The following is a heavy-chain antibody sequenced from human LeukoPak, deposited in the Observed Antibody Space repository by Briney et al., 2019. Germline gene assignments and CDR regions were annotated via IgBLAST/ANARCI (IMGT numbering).Heavy chain of an antibody. Sequence: GGSLRLSCAASGFTFSSYWMSWVRQAPGKGLEWVANMKQDGSEKYYVDSVKGRFTISRDNAKNSLYLQINSLRAEDTAVYYCASPLRDSGYDRSYYGMDVWGQGTTVTVSS. V-gene: IGHV3-7*01. CDR3: ASPLRDSGYDRSYYGMDV. J-gene: IGHJ6*02. D-gene: IGHD5-12*01. CDR1: GFTFSSYW. CDR2: MKQDGSEK.